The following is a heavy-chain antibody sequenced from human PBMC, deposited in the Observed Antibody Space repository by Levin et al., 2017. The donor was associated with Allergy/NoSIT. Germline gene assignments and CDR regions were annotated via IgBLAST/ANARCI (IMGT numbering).Heavy chain of an antibody. CDR2: ISYDGSNK. CDR1: GFTFSSYG. V-gene: IGHV3-30*18. CDR3: AKESKVRYFDWLSPYYYYYYYMDV. Sequence: PGGSLRLSCAASGFTFSSYGMHWVRQAPGKGLEWVAVISYDGSNKYYADSVKGRFTISRDNSKNTLYLQMNSLRAEDTAVYYCAKESKVRYFDWLSPYYYYYYYMDVWGKGTTVTVSS. J-gene: IGHJ6*03. D-gene: IGHD3-9*01.